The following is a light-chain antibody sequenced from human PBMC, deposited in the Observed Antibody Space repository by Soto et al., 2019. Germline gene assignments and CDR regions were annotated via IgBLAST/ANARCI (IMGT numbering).Light chain of an antibody. V-gene: IGKV3-15*01. Sequence: EIVMTQSPATLSVSPGERATLSCGASQIIRDYLACYQQKPGQAPRLLIHGASTRAPGIPARFSGGGSGTDFTLTISSLQSEDFAVYYCQQYDKWPPTFGQGTKVDIK. CDR3: QQYDKWPPT. CDR1: QIIRDY. CDR2: GAS. J-gene: IGKJ1*01.